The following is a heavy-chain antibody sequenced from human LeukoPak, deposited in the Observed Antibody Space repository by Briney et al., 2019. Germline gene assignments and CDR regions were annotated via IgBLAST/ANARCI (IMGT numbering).Heavy chain of an antibody. J-gene: IGHJ4*02. CDR3: AREIPLLGYCSGGSCYRTY. Sequence: PGGSLRLSCAASGFTVSSDYMSWVRQAPAKGLEWVSVIYSGGSTYYADSVKGRFTISRHNSKNTLYLQMNSLRAEDTAVYYCAREIPLLGYCSGGSCYRTYWGQGTLVTVSS. D-gene: IGHD2-15*01. CDR1: GFTVSSDY. CDR2: IYSGGST. V-gene: IGHV3-53*04.